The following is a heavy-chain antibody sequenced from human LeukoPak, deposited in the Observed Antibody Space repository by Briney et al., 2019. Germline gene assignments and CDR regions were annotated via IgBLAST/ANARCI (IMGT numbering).Heavy chain of an antibody. Sequence: GGSLRLSCAASGFTFDDYGMSWVRQAPGKGLEWVSGINWNGGSTGYADSVKGRFTISRDNAKNSLYLQMNSPRAEDTALYYCARGGGNPYYYMDVWGKGTTVTVSS. V-gene: IGHV3-20*04. CDR1: GFTFDDYG. J-gene: IGHJ6*03. CDR2: INWNGGST. CDR3: ARGGGNPYYYMDV. D-gene: IGHD4-23*01.